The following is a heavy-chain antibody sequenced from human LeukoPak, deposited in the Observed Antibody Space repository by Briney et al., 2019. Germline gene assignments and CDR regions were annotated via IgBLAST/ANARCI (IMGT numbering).Heavy chain of an antibody. Sequence: GGSLRLSCAASAFTFSTYGMHWVRQAPGKGLEWVAFERYDGSDKYYADSVKGRFTIFRDNSKNTLYLQMNSLRAEDTAVYYCATEALDFWGQGTLVTVSS. CDR1: AFTFSTYG. CDR2: ERYDGSDK. CDR3: ATEALDF. V-gene: IGHV3-30*02. J-gene: IGHJ4*02.